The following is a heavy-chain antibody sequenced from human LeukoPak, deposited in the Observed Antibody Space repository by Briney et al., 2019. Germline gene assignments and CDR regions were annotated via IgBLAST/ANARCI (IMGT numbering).Heavy chain of an antibody. CDR3: ARGPEHPLVRGVKVDY. D-gene: IGHD3-10*01. Sequence: GGSLRLSCAASGFTFSSYGMHWVRQAPGKGLEWVAVIWYDGSNKYYADSVKGRFTISRDNSKNTLYLQMNSLRAEDTAVYYCARGPEHPLVRGVKVDYWGQGTLVTVSS. J-gene: IGHJ4*02. CDR2: IWYDGSNK. CDR1: GFTFSSYG. V-gene: IGHV3-33*01.